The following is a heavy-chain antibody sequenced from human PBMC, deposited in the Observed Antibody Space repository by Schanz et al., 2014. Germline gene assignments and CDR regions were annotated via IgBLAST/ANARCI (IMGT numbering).Heavy chain of an antibody. CDR1: GFTFSDYG. V-gene: IGHV3-9*01. Sequence: VQLVESGGGVVQPGRSLRLSCGASGFTFSDYGTHWVRQAPGKGLEWVSGISWNGAGIGYADSVKGRFTISRDNAKNSLYLQMNSVTAEDTALYYCAKDIRIRLFFQFDSWGQGTLVTVSS. J-gene: IGHJ4*02. CDR3: AKDIRIRLFFQFDS. D-gene: IGHD3-3*01. CDR2: ISWNGAGI.